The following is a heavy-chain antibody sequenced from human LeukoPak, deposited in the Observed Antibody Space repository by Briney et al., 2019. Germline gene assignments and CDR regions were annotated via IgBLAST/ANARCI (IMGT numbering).Heavy chain of an antibody. D-gene: IGHD4-17*01. CDR2: IYHSGST. Sequence: PSETLSLTCAVSGYSISSGYCWGWIRQPPGKGLEWIGSIYHSGSTYYNPSLKSRVTISVDTSKNQFSLKLSSVTAADTAVYYCARDVGGDYYFDYWGQGTLVTVSS. V-gene: IGHV4-38-2*02. CDR3: ARDVGGDYYFDY. CDR1: GYSISSGYC. J-gene: IGHJ4*02.